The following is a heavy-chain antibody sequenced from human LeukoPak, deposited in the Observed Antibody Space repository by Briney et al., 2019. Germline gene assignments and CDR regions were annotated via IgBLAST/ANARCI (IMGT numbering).Heavy chain of an antibody. CDR1: GGSISSYY. CDR3: ARHRTRDYYDSSGSDASDI. V-gene: IGHV4-59*08. D-gene: IGHD3-22*01. J-gene: IGHJ3*02. CDR2: IYYSGST. Sequence: SETLSLTCTVSGGSISSYYWSWIRQPRGKGLEWIGCIYYSGSTNYNPSLKSRVTISVDTSKNQFSLKLSSVTAADTAVYYCARHRTRDYYDSSGSDASDIWGQGTMVTVSS.